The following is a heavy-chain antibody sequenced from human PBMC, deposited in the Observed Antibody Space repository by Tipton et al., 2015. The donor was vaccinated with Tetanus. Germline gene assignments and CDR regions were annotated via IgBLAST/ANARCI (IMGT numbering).Heavy chain of an antibody. V-gene: IGHV4-39*02. CDR3: ARHLYGYWFDP. CDR2: IYFEGSP. CDR1: GGSINSGTYS. Sequence: LRLSCTVSGGSINSGTYSWGWIRQPPGKGLEWIASIYFEGSPYYSPSLRSRVTIAVDTAQNLFSLRLTSVTAADTAIYYCARHLYGYWFDPWGQGALVTVSS. D-gene: IGHD3-10*01. J-gene: IGHJ5*02.